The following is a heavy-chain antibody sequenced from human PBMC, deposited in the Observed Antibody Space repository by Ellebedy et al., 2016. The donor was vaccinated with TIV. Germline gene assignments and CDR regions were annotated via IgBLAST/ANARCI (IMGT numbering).Heavy chain of an antibody. V-gene: IGHV3-21*01. CDR2: ISSSSSYI. CDR1: GFTFSSYS. CDR3: ARDDPWIITAENNLVLGYQLPLWNWFDP. D-gene: IGHD2-2*01. Sequence: GGSLRLSXAASGFTFSSYSMNWVRQAPGKGLEWVSSISSSSSYIYYADSVKGRFTISRDNAKNSLYLQMNSLRAEDTAVYYCARDDPWIITAENNLVLGYQLPLWNWFDPWGQGTLVTVSS. J-gene: IGHJ5*02.